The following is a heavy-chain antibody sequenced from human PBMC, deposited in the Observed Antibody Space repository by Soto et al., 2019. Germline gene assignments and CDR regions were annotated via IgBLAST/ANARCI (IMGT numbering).Heavy chain of an antibody. J-gene: IGHJ5*02. V-gene: IGHV4-34*01. CDR3: ARARAAAGTGNWFDP. CDR1: GGSFSGYY. Sequence: QVQLQQWGAGLLKPSETLSLTCAVYGGSFSGYYWSWIRQPPGKGLEWIGEINHSGSTNYNPSLKSRVTISVDTSKTQFSLKLSSVTAADTAVYYCARARAAAGTGNWFDPWGQGTLVTVSS. CDR2: INHSGST. D-gene: IGHD6-13*01.